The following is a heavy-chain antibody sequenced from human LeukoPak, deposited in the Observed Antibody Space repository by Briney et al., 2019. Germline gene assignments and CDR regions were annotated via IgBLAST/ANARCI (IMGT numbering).Heavy chain of an antibody. V-gene: IGHV3-7*01. CDR1: GFTFSTYW. J-gene: IGHJ4*02. Sequence: GGSLRLSCAASGFTFSTYWMNWVRQAPGKGLEWVANIKQDGSETYYVDSVKGRFTISRDNAKNSLYLQMNSLRAEDTAVYYCARDKYYYDSSGYYNYWGQGTLVTVSS. D-gene: IGHD3-22*01. CDR3: ARDKYYYDSSGYYNY. CDR2: IKQDGSET.